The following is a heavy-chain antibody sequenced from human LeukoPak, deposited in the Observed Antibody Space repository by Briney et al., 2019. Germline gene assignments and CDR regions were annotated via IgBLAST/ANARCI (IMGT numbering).Heavy chain of an antibody. CDR1: GYSFTTYW. V-gene: IGHV5-51*01. D-gene: IGHD3-10*01. Sequence: GESLKISCMGSGYSFTTYWIGWVRQMPGKGLEWMGIIYPGDSDTRYSPSFQGQVTISADKSISTAYLQWSSLKASDTAMYYCARLREGGTMVRGVIITYGAFDIWGQGTMVTVSS. CDR3: ARLREGGTMVRGVIITYGAFDI. CDR2: IYPGDSDT. J-gene: IGHJ3*02.